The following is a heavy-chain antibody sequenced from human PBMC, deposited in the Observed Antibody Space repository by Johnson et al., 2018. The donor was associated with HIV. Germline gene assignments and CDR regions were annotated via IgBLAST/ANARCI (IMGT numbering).Heavy chain of an antibody. CDR3: AKDRGVVVTAAPYEAFDI. J-gene: IGHJ3*02. V-gene: IGHV3-30-3*01. Sequence: QVQLVESGGGLVRPGGSLRLSCAASGFTFSSYAMHWVRQAPGKGLEWVAVISYDGSNKYYADSVKGRFTISRDNSKNTLYLQMNSLRAEDTAVYYCAKDRGVVVTAAPYEAFDIWGQGTMVTVSS. CDR1: GFTFSSYA. CDR2: ISYDGSNK. D-gene: IGHD2-21*02.